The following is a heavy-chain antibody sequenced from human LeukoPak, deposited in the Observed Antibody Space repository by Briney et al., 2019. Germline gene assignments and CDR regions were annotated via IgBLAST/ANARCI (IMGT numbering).Heavy chain of an antibody. Sequence: SETLSLTCAVSGGSISSSNWWSWVRQPPGKGLEWIGEIYHSGSTYYNPSLKSRVTISVDTSKNQFSLKLSSVTAADTAVYYCARGSGYYRPDYWGQGTLVTVSS. D-gene: IGHD3-22*01. CDR1: GGSISSSNW. CDR3: ARGSGYYRPDY. CDR2: IYHSGST. J-gene: IGHJ4*02. V-gene: IGHV4-4*02.